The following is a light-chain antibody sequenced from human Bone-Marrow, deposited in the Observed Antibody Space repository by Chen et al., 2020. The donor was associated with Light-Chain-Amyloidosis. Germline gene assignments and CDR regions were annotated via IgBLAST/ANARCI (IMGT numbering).Light chain of an antibody. CDR1: RSNLGAGYD. CDR2: DSD. Sequence: QSVLTQSPSMSEAPGQRVTIACTGSRSNLGAGYDVHWYQQLPGTSPKLLIYDSDIRPSGVPDRFSASKSGTSASLSITGLQVADEADYYCQSYDTALLSLVFGGGTKLTV. J-gene: IGLJ2*01. CDR3: QSYDTALLSLV. V-gene: IGLV1-40*01.